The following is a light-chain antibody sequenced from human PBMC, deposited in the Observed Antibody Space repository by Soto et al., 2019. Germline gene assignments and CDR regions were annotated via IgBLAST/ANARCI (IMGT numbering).Light chain of an antibody. J-gene: IGKJ3*01. CDR1: QDISKY. Sequence: DIPMTQSPSSLSASVGDRVTITCQASQDISKYLNWYQQKPGKAPEALIYDASNLEKGVPSKFSGSGSGTHFTFTITNLQPEDIAAYFCHQYDNLPFAFGPGTRVDIK. CDR3: HQYDNLPFA. V-gene: IGKV1-33*01. CDR2: DAS.